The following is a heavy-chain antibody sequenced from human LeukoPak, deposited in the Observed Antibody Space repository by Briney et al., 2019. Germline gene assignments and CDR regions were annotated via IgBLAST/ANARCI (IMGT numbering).Heavy chain of an antibody. V-gene: IGHV4-39*07. CDR2: IFFSVST. Sequence: SETLSLTCTVSGYSVSSSSYYWGWIRQPPGKSLECFGIIFFSVSTYYNPYLESRVTISIDTSKNQFSLRLNSVTAADTAVYYCARGSWGGYDYFDYWGQAALVTVSS. D-gene: IGHD5-12*01. J-gene: IGHJ4*02. CDR1: GYSVSSSSYY. CDR3: ARGSWGGYDYFDY.